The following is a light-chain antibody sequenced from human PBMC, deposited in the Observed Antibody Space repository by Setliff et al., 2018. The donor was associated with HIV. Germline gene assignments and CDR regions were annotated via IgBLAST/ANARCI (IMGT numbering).Light chain of an antibody. CDR1: SSDVGGYNY. CDR2: DVS. J-gene: IGLJ1*01. CDR3: CSYAGSPRV. V-gene: IGLV2-11*01. Sequence: QSVLTQPHSVSGSPGQSVTISCTGTSSDVGGYNYVSWYQQHPGKAPKLMIYDVSKRPSGVPDRFSGSKSGNTASLTISGLQTEDEADYYCCSYAGSPRVFGTGTKVTVL.